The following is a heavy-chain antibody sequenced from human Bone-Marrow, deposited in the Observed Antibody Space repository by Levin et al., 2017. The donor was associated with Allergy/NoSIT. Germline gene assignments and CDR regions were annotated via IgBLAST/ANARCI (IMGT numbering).Heavy chain of an antibody. J-gene: IGHJ4*02. CDR2: MRSSGAV. CDR3: ARRIPVGGGHIDY. D-gene: IGHD6-19*01. Sequence: SQTLSLTCTVSGDSITSYYWSWIRQPPGKGLEWIGYMRSSGAVEYNPSLKSRATMSIDTSKNQFSLRVTSVTAADTALYFCARRIPVGGGHIDYWGQGTLVTVSS. V-gene: IGHV4-59*08. CDR1: GDSITSYY.